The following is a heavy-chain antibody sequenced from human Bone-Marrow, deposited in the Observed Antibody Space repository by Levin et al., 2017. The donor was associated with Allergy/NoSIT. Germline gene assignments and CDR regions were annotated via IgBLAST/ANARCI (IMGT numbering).Heavy chain of an antibody. Sequence: GGSLRLSCAASGFTVSSNYMSWVRQAPGKGLEWVSVIYSGGSTYYADSVKGRFTISRDNSKNTLYLQMNSLRAEDTAVYYCARPTSTVTTSWYFDLWGRGTLVTVSS. CDR3: ARPTSTVTTSWYFDL. J-gene: IGHJ2*01. CDR1: GFTVSSNY. V-gene: IGHV3-53*01. CDR2: IYSGGST. D-gene: IGHD4-17*01.